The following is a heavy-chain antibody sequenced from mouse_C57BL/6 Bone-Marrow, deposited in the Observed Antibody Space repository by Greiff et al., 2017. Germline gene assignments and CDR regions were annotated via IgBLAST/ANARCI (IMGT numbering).Heavy chain of an antibody. CDR1: GYTFTSYW. CDR2: IDPSDSYT. CDR3: ARGAYINYAY. D-gene: IGHD2-5*01. J-gene: IGHJ3*01. V-gene: IGHV1-59*01. Sequence: QVQLQQPGAELVRPGTSVKLSCKASGYTFTSYWMHWVKQRPGQGLEWIGVIDPSDSYTNYNQKFKGKDTLTVDTSSSTAYMQLSSLTSEDSAVXYGARGAYINYAYWGQGTLVTVSA.